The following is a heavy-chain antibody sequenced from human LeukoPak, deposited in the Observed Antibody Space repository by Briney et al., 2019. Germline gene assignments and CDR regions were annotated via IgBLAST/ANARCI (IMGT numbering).Heavy chain of an antibody. CDR3: ARALRDGFGDY. CDR2: IYYSGST. V-gene: IGHV4-39*07. D-gene: IGHD5-24*01. Sequence: SETLSLTCTVSGGSISSSSYYWGWIRQPPGKGLEWIGSIYYSGSTYYNPSLKSRVTISVDTSKNQFSLRLSSVTAADTAVYYCARALRDGFGDYWGQGTLVTVSS. CDR1: GGSISSSSYY. J-gene: IGHJ4*02.